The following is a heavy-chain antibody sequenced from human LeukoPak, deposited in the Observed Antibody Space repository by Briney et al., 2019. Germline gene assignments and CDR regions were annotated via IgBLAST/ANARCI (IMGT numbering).Heavy chain of an antibody. CDR3: AKDTYSSSPYYFDY. CDR2: ISSGGST. Sequence: GGSLRLSCAAAGFTFNNYAMSWVRQAPGKGLKWVSGISSGGSTYYADSVKGRFTISRDNSKNTLFLQMNSPRAEDTAVYYCAKDTYSSSPYYFDYWGQGTLVTVSS. CDR1: GFTFNNYA. D-gene: IGHD6-6*01. V-gene: IGHV3-23*01. J-gene: IGHJ4*02.